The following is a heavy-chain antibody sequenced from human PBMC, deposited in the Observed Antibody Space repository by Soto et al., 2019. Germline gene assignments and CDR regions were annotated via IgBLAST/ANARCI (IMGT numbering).Heavy chain of an antibody. D-gene: IGHD3-9*01. CDR3: ARDTKTPGYYDILTGYPERPQYFQH. V-gene: IGHV3-72*01. Sequence: GSQRLCWAASGCIFSDQDMDWVSQAPGKGPEWIGRIRNKENGYTIEYAESVKGRFTISRDNSKNTLYLQMNNLRAEDTAVYYCARDTKTPGYYDILTGYPERPQYFQHWGQGTLVTVSS. CDR2: IRNKENGYTI. CDR1: GCIFSDQD. J-gene: IGHJ1*01.